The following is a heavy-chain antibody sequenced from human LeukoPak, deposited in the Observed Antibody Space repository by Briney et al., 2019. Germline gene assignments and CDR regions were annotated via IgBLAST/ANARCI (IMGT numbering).Heavy chain of an antibody. CDR3: ARDRGSKRVAYCGGDCYIGYFDL. CDR2: INPSGGST. J-gene: IGHJ2*01. D-gene: IGHD2-21*02. V-gene: IGHV1-46*01. Sequence: ASVKVSCKASGYTFTSYYMHLVRQAPGQGLEWMGIINPSGGSTSYAQKFQGRVTITRYTSTSTVYMELSSLRSEDTAVYYCARDRGSKRVAYCGGDCYIGYFDLWGRGTLVTVSS. CDR1: GYTFTSYY.